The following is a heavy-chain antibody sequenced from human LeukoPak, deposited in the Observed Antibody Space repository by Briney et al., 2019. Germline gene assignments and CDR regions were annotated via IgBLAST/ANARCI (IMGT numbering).Heavy chain of an antibody. J-gene: IGHJ6*03. CDR3: ARQDGGYYYYYYMDV. V-gene: IGHV4-39*01. Sequence: PSETLSLTCTVSGGSISGSSYYWGWIRQPPWKGLERIGSIYYSGSTYYNPSLKSRVTISVDTSKNQFSLKLSSVTAADTAVYYCARQDGGYYYYYYMDVWGKGTTVTVSS. CDR2: IYYSGST. CDR1: GGSISGSSYY.